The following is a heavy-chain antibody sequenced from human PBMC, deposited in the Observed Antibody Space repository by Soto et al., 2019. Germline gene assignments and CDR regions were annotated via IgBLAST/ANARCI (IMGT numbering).Heavy chain of an antibody. J-gene: IGHJ6*02. CDR3: ARVQLVLYYYGMDV. D-gene: IGHD6-13*01. CDR2: ISYSGST. V-gene: IGHV4-30-4*01. CDR1: GGSISSGDYY. Sequence: QVQLQEAGPGLVKPSQTLSLTCTVSGGSISSGDYYWSWIRQPPGKGLEWIGYISYSGSTYYNPSLKSRVTISVDTSKNQFSMKLRSVTAAEAAVYYCARVQLVLYYYGMDVWGQGTTVTVSS.